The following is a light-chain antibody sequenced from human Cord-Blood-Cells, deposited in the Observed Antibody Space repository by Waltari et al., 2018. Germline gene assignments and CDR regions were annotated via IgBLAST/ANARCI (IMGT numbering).Light chain of an antibody. J-gene: IGLJ3*02. V-gene: IGLV2-8*01. Sequence: QYALTQPPSASGSPGQSVTISCTGTSSDVGGYNYVSWYQQHPGKAPKLMIYGGSKRPSGGPERFSGSKSGNTASLTVSGLQAEDEADYYCSSYAGSNNWVFGGGTKLTVL. CDR2: GGS. CDR1: SSDVGGYNY. CDR3: SSYAGSNNWV.